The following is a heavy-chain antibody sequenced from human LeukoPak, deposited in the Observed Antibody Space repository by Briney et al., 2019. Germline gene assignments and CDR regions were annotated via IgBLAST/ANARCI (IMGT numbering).Heavy chain of an antibody. Sequence: SETLSLTCTVSGDSISSYYWIWIRQPPGKGLEWIGSITYDGGTSYDPSLRGRVIISIDTSKNQFSLRLTSVTAADTAIYYCATQSRDGYNTFDYWGQGTLVTVSS. CDR2: ITYDGGT. J-gene: IGHJ4*02. D-gene: IGHD5-24*01. CDR1: GDSISSYY. CDR3: ATQSRDGYNTFDY. V-gene: IGHV4-59*01.